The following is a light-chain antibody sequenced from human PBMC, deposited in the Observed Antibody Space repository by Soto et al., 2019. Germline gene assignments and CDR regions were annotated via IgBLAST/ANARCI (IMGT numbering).Light chain of an antibody. V-gene: IGLV1-40*01. CDR1: SSNIGAGYD. CDR3: QAYDDGLSGSV. J-gene: IGLJ1*01. Sequence: QSVLTQPPSVSGAAGQSFTISCSGSSSNIGAGYDVHWYQQFPGGAPKSLIFGNYNRPSGVPNRFSGSRSGSSASLAIAGLQPEDEAFYYCQAYDDGLSGSVFGTGTKVTVL. CDR2: GNY.